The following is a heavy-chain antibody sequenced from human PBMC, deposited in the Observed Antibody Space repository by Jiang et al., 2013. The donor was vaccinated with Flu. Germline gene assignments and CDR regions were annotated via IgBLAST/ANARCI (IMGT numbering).Heavy chain of an antibody. CDR2: IYYSGST. CDR1: GGSISSSSYY. D-gene: IGHD3-3*02. CDR3: ARHHFWSAYYPHFPDY. V-gene: IGHV4-39*01. J-gene: IGHJ4*02. Sequence: LLKPSETLSLTCTVSGGSISSSSYYWGWIRQPPGKGLEWIGSIYYSGSTYYNPSLKSRVTISVDTSKKQFSLKLSSVTAADTAVYYCARHHFWSAYYPHFPDYWGQGTLVTVSS.